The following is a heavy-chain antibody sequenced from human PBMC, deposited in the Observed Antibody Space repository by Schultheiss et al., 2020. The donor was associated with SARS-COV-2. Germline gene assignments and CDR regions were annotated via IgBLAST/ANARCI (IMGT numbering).Heavy chain of an antibody. CDR1: GFTFSSYD. J-gene: IGHJ5*02. CDR2: IGTAGDT. D-gene: IGHD3-3*01. Sequence: GGSLRLSCAASGFTFSSYDMHWVRQATGKGLEWVSAIGTAGDTYYPGSVKGRFTISRDNAKNTLYLQMNSLRAEDTAVYYCTTDPRQVLRFLEFDPWGQGTLVTVSS. CDR3: TTDPRQVLRFLEFDP. V-gene: IGHV3-13*01.